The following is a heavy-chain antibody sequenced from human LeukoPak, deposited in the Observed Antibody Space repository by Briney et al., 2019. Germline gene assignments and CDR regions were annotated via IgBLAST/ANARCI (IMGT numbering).Heavy chain of an antibody. V-gene: IGHV3-30-3*01. CDR3: ARDLTVTDYFDY. Sequence: PGGSLRLSCAASGFTFSSYAMHWVRQAPGKGLEWVAVISYDGSNKYYADSVKGRFTISRDNAKNSLYLQMNSLRAEDTAVYYCARDLTVTDYFDYWGQGTLVTVSS. CDR2: ISYDGSNK. CDR1: GFTFSSYA. D-gene: IGHD4-17*01. J-gene: IGHJ4*02.